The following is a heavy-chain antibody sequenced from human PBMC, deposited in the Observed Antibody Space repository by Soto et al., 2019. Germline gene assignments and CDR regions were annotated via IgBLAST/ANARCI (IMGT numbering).Heavy chain of an antibody. Sequence: PSETMSLTCTVSGGSIGSGGDYWSWIRQHPGKGLEWIGYIYYSGSTYYNPSLKSRVTISVDTSKNQFSLKLSSVTAADTAVYYCARGWQEYDSSGYQQNRSFDYWGQGTLVTVSS. J-gene: IGHJ4*02. CDR3: ARGWQEYDSSGYQQNRSFDY. CDR2: IYYSGST. D-gene: IGHD3-22*01. V-gene: IGHV4-31*03. CDR1: GGSIGSGGDY.